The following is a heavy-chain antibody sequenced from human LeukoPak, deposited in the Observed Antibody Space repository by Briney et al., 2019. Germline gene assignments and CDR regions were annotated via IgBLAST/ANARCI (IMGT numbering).Heavy chain of an antibody. J-gene: IGHJ5*02. CDR1: GDSVSSNSVT. D-gene: IGHD2-2*01. CDR2: TYYRSTWYN. CDR3: ARRLTQYDCFDP. V-gene: IGHV6-1*01. Sequence: SQTLSLTCAISGDSVSSNSVTWNWIRQSPSRGLEWPGRTYYRSTWYNDYAVSVRGRITVNPDTSKNQFSLHLNSVTPEDTAVYYCARRLTQYDCFDPWGQEILVTVSS.